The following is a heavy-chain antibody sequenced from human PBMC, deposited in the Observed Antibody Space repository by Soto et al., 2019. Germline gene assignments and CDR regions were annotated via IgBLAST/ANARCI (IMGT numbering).Heavy chain of an antibody. J-gene: IGHJ6*03. CDR1: GFTFSSYS. V-gene: IGHV3-21*01. CDR3: ARVSGTDYYYYMDV. CDR2: ISSSSSYI. Sequence: GGSLRLSCAASGFTFSSYSMNWVRQAPGKGLEWVSSISSSSSYIYYADSVKGRSTISRDNAKNSLYLQMNSLRAEDTAVYYCARVSGTDYYYYMDVWGKGTTVTVSS. D-gene: IGHD1-1*01.